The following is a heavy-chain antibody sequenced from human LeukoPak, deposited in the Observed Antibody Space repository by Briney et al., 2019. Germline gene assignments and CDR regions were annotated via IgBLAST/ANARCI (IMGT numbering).Heavy chain of an antibody. J-gene: IGHJ4*02. D-gene: IGHD5-12*01. CDR1: GFTFSSYP. Sequence: GGTLTLSCAASGFTFSSYPMHWGRQAPGEKLEDVSAISSNGGSTYYANSVKGRFTISRDNSKNTFYLQMGSLRAEDMAVYYCARDGYSGYAVMDYGGRGTLVTVSS. CDR3: ARDGYSGYAVMDY. V-gene: IGHV3-64*01. CDR2: ISSNGGST.